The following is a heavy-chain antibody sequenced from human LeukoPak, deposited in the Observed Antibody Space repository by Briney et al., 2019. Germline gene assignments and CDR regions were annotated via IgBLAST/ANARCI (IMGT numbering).Heavy chain of an antibody. V-gene: IGHV4-59*08. Sequence: PSETLSLTCTVSGGSISSYYWSWIRQPPGKGLEWIGYIYYSGSTSYNPSLKSRVTISVDTSKNQFSLKLSSVTAADTAVYYCARGNLYFDYWGQGTLVTVSS. CDR2: IYYSGST. J-gene: IGHJ4*02. CDR1: GGSISSYY. CDR3: ARGNLYFDY.